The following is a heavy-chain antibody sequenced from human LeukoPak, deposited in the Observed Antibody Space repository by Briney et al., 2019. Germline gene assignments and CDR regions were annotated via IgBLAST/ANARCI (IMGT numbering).Heavy chain of an antibody. V-gene: IGHV1-8*01. D-gene: IGHD5-12*01. Sequence: ASVKVSCKASGYTFTSYDINWVRQATGQGLEWMGWMNPNSGNTGYAQKFQGRVTMTRNTSISTAYMELSSLRSEDTAVYYCARFSGYDSPWYFDLWGRGTLVTVSS. CDR1: GYTFTSYD. CDR3: ARFSGYDSPWYFDL. CDR2: MNPNSGNT. J-gene: IGHJ2*01.